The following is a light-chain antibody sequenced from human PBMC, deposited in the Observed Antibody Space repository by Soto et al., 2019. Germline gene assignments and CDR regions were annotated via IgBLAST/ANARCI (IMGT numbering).Light chain of an antibody. CDR1: KNIGNW. CDR3: HQYDSYPYT. J-gene: IGKJ2*01. Sequence: DIQMTQSPSTLSASVGDRVTIKCRASKNIGNWLAWYQQRPGKAPNLLIYGASSLQTGVPTRFSGSGFGTEFTLIISSLQPDDFATYYCHQYDSYPYTFGQGTKLEIK. CDR2: GAS. V-gene: IGKV1-5*01.